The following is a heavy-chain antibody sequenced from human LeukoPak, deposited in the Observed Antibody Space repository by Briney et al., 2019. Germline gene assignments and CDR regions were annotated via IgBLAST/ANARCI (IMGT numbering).Heavy chain of an antibody. CDR1: GGTFISYA. Sequence: ASVKVSCKASGGTFISYAISWVRQAPGQGLEWMGGIIPIFGTANYAQKFQGRVTITADESTSTAYMELSSLRSEDAAVYYCAREDPSGYSSGWYYFDYWGQGTLVTVSS. CDR2: IIPIFGTA. D-gene: IGHD6-19*01. CDR3: AREDPSGYSSGWYYFDY. V-gene: IGHV1-69*13. J-gene: IGHJ4*02.